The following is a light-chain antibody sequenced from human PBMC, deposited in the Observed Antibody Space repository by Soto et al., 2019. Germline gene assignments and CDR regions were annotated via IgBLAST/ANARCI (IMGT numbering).Light chain of an antibody. J-gene: IGKJ3*01. V-gene: IGKV4-1*01. Sequence: DIVLTQSPDSLAVSLGERATINCTSSQSVLYSFNNNNYLAWYQQKPGQPPKLLIYWASTRESGVPDRFSGSGSGTDFTLTISSLQAEDVAVYYCQQYYSIPFTFGPGTKVEIK. CDR2: WAS. CDR1: QSVLYSFNNNNY. CDR3: QQYYSIPFT.